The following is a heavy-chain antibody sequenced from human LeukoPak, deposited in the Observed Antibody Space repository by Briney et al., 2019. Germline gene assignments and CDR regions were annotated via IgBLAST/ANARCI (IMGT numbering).Heavy chain of an antibody. Sequence: SETLSLTCAVYGGSFSGYYWSWIRQPPGKGLEWIGEINHSGSTNYNPSLKSRVTISVDTSKSQISLKLNSLTAADTAVYYCASLLNIAGYSGYDSDYWGHGTLVTASS. J-gene: IGHJ4*01. CDR1: GGSFSGYY. CDR2: INHSGST. D-gene: IGHD5-12*01. V-gene: IGHV4-34*01. CDR3: ASLLNIAGYSGYDSDY.